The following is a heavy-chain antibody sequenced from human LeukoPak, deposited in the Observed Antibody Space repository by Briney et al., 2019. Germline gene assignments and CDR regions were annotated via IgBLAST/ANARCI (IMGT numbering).Heavy chain of an antibody. Sequence: GGSLRLSCVASGFNFDDSAMHWVRQAPGKGLEWVSLISADGGSTFSADSVKGRFSISRDNSKNSLYLQMNSLRSEDTAMYYCARQGERDDDYGDYIGDMDYWGQGTLVTVSS. CDR3: ARQGERDDDYGDYIGDMDY. V-gene: IGHV3-43*02. D-gene: IGHD4-17*01. J-gene: IGHJ4*02. CDR2: ISADGGST. CDR1: GFNFDDSA.